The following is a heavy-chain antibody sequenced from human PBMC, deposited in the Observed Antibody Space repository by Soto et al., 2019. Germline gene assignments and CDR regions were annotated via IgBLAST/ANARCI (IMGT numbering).Heavy chain of an antibody. V-gene: IGHV3-49*03. CDR1: GFTFGDYA. D-gene: IGHD3-22*01. J-gene: IGHJ5*02. CDR3: TTNYYDSSGYDNWFDP. Sequence: PGGSLRLSCTASGFTFGDYAMSWFRQAPGKGLEWVGFIRSKAYGGTTQYAASVKGRFTISRDDSKSIAYLQMNSLKTEDTAVYYCTTNYYDSSGYDNWFDPWGQGTQVTVSS. CDR2: IRSKAYGGTT.